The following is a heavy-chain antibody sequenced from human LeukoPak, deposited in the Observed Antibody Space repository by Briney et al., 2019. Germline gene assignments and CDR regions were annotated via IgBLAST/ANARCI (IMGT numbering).Heavy chain of an antibody. CDR3: ARGLMTTVKRYFDL. V-gene: IGHV4-61*01. D-gene: IGHD4-17*01. CDR1: GGSVSSGSYY. CDR2: IYHSGST. J-gene: IGHJ2*01. Sequence: SETLSLTCTVSGGSVSSGSYYWSWIRQPPGKGLEWIGYIYHSGSTNYNPSLKSRVTISVDTSKNQFSLKLSSVTAADTAVYYCARGLMTTVKRYFDLWGRGTLVTVSS.